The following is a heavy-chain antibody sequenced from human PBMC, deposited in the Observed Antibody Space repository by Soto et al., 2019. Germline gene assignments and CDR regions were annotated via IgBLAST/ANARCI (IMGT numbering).Heavy chain of an antibody. Sequence: LSLTCTVSGGSISSGGYYWSWIRQHPGKGLEWIGYIYYSGSTYYNPSLKSRVTISVDTSKNQFSLKLSSVTAADTAVYYCASRRHYDFWSGYYGADYYGMDVWGQGTTVTVSS. D-gene: IGHD3-3*01. V-gene: IGHV4-31*03. J-gene: IGHJ6*02. CDR3: ASRRHYDFWSGYYGADYYGMDV. CDR2: IYYSGST. CDR1: GGSISSGGYY.